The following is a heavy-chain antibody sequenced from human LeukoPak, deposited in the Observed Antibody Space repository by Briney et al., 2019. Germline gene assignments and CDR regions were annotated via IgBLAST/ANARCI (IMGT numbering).Heavy chain of an antibody. CDR3: ARDLKSYDFWSAYGMDV. CDR2: ISSSSSTI. J-gene: IGHJ6*02. D-gene: IGHD3-3*01. CDR1: GFTFSSYS. Sequence: GGSLRLSCAASGFTFSSYSMNWVRQAPGKGLEWVSYISSSSSTIYYADSVKGRFTISRDNAKNSLHLQMNSLRDEDTAVYYCARDLKSYDFWSAYGMDVWGQGTTVTVSS. V-gene: IGHV3-48*02.